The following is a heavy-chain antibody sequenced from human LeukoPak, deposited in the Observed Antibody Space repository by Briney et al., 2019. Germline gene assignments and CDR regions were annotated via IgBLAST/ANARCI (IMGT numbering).Heavy chain of an antibody. J-gene: IGHJ4*02. CDR3: ARKTDSSGSGDY. CDR1: GFSVSSNY. D-gene: IGHD3-22*01. Sequence: PGGSLRLSCAASGFSVSSNYMSWVRQAPGKGLECVSVIYSGGSTYYADSVKGRFTISRDNSKNTLYLQMNSLRAEDTAAYYCARKTDSSGSGDYWGQGTLVTVSS. V-gene: IGHV3-53*01. CDR2: IYSGGST.